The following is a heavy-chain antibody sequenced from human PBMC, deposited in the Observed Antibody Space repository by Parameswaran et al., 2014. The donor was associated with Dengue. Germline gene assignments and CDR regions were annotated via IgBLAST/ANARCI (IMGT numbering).Heavy chain of an antibody. D-gene: IGHD4-17*01. V-gene: IGHV3-21*01. Sequence: WIRQPPGKGLEWVSSIGSSSSYILYADSVKGRFTISRDNAKNSLYLQMNSLRAEDTAVYYCARDRSYGDYGASYYFDYWGQGTLVTVSS. J-gene: IGHJ4*02. CDR3: ARDRSYGDYGASYYFDY. CDR2: IGSSSSYI.